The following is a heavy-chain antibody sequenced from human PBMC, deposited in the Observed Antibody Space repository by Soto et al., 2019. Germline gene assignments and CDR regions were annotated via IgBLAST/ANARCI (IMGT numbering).Heavy chain of an antibody. CDR1: GYTFTGYY. V-gene: IGHV1-2*04. CDR3: ARADIVVVPAAISYFDY. CDR2: INPNSDGT. J-gene: IGHJ4*02. D-gene: IGHD2-2*02. Sequence: ASVKVSSKASGYTFTGYYMHWVRQAPGQGLELMVWINPNSDGTNYAQKFQGWVTMTRDTSISTAYMELSRLRSDDTDVYYCARADIVVVPAAISYFDYWGQGTLVTVSS.